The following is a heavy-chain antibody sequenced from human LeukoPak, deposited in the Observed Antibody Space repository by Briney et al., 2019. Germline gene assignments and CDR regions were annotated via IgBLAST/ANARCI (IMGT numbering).Heavy chain of an antibody. CDR2: ISGSGGST. J-gene: IGHJ6*03. CDR1: GFTFSSYG. V-gene: IGHV3-23*01. D-gene: IGHD2-2*01. Sequence: GGTLRLSCAASGFTFSSYGMSWVRQAPGKGLEWVSAISGSGGSTYCADSVKGRFTISRDNSKNTLYLQMNSLRAEDTAVYYCAKALRYCSSTSCPHYYYYYMDVWGKGTTVTISS. CDR3: AKALRYCSSTSCPHYYYYYMDV.